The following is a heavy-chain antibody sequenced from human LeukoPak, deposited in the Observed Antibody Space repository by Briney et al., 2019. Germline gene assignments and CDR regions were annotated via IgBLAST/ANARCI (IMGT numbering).Heavy chain of an antibody. CDR2: FGESGGTT. Sequence: PGGSLRLSCAASGFTFSTYGMSWVRQAPGEGLEWVSSFGESGGTTYYADSVKGRFTISRDNSKSALYLQMNSLRAEDTAVYYCARYCSSISCYSAYYGMDVWGKGTTVTVSS. CDR3: ARYCSSISCYSAYYGMDV. J-gene: IGHJ6*04. CDR1: GFTFSTYG. D-gene: IGHD2-2*01. V-gene: IGHV3-23*01.